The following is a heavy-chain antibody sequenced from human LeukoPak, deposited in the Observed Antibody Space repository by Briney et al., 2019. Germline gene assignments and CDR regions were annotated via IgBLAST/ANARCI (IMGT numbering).Heavy chain of an antibody. CDR2: FSSSSSYR. J-gene: IGHJ3*02. CDR1: GFTFDDYG. CDR3: VRDHKYVSGSFDAFDI. D-gene: IGHD3-10*01. V-gene: IGHV3-21*01. Sequence: GGSLRLACAASGFTFDDYGMNSVPRAPGKGLEWVSSFSSSSSYRYSADSVKGRFTISRDNAKNSMYLQMNSLRAEDTAVYYCVRDHKYVSGSFDAFDIWGQGTMVTVSS.